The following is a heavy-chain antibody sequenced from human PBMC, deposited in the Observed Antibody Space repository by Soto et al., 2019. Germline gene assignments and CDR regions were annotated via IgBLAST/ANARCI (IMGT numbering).Heavy chain of an antibody. Sequence: QVQLVESGGGVVQPGRSLRLSCAASGFTFSSYGMHWVRQAPGKGLEWVAVIWYDGSNKYYADSVKGRFTISRDNSKNTPYLQMNSLRVEDTAVYYCARDRYSSGWYDLDYWGQGPLVTVSS. CDR2: IWYDGSNK. V-gene: IGHV3-33*01. J-gene: IGHJ4*02. CDR3: ARDRYSSGWYDLDY. D-gene: IGHD6-19*01. CDR1: GFTFSSYG.